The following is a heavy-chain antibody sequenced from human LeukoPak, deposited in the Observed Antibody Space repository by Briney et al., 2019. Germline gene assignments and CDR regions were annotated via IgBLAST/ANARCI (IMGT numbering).Heavy chain of an antibody. Sequence: ASVKVSCKASGGTFSSYAISWVRQAPGQGLEWMGWISAFNGNTNYAQKLQGRVTMTTDTSTSTAYMELRSLRSDDTAVYYCARHHSSGWPLDAFDIWGQGTMVTVSS. J-gene: IGHJ3*02. D-gene: IGHD6-19*01. CDR3: ARHHSSGWPLDAFDI. CDR2: ISAFNGNT. CDR1: GGTFSSYA. V-gene: IGHV1-18*01.